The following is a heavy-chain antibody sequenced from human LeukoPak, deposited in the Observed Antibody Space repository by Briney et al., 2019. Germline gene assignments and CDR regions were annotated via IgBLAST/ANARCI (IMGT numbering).Heavy chain of an antibody. CDR2: IYYRGST. V-gene: IGHV4-59*08. CDR3: ARQNYDEVNYYYYGLDV. CDR1: GGSISSNY. J-gene: IGHJ6*02. D-gene: IGHD3-3*01. Sequence: SETLSLTCSVSGGSISSNYWSWIRQSPGKGLEWIGYIYYRGSTDYNPSLKSRVTISVDTSKNQFSLKLSSVTAADTAVYYCARQNYDEVNYYYYGLDVWGQGTTVTVSS.